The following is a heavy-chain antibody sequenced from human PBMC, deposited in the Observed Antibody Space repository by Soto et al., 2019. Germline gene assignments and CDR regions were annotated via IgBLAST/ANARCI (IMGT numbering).Heavy chain of an antibody. CDR1: GFTFSNYG. J-gene: IGHJ5*02. Sequence: HPGGSLRLSCAASGFTFSNYGFHWLRQAPGKGLEWVADIWYHGRNTYYADSVEGRFTISRDNSKNTVYLDMNSLRVEDTAVYFCARDREVGIPFDPWGQGT. V-gene: IGHV3-33*01. CDR3: ARDREVGIPFDP. D-gene: IGHD2-21*01. CDR2: IWYHGRNT.